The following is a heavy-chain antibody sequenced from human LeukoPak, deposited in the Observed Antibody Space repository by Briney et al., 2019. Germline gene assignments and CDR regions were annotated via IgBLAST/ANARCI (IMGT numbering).Heavy chain of an antibody. D-gene: IGHD2-2*02. J-gene: IGHJ4*02. CDR1: GFTFTTYA. Sequence: PGGSLRLSCAASGFTFTTYAMSWVRQAPGKGLEWVSGISGGGDSTYYADSVKGRFTISRDNAKNTLYLQMNSLRAEDTAVYYCARARYCSSSRCYIDYWGQGTLVTVSS. CDR3: ARARYCSSSRCYIDY. V-gene: IGHV3-23*01. CDR2: ISGGGDST.